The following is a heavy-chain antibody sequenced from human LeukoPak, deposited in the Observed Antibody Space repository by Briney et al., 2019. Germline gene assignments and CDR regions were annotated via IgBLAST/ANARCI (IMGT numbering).Heavy chain of an antibody. Sequence: PGESLKISCKGSGYSFTSYWISWVRQMPGKGLEWMGRIDPSDSYTNYSPSFQGHVTISADKSISTAYLQGSSLKAPDTAMYYCARAASGYDLLYFDYWGQGTLVTVSS. V-gene: IGHV5-10-1*01. CDR1: GYSFTSYW. D-gene: IGHD5-12*01. J-gene: IGHJ4*02. CDR3: ARAASGYDLLYFDY. CDR2: IDPSDSYT.